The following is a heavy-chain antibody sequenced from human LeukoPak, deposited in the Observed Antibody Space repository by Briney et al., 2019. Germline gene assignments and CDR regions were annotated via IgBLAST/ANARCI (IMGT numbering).Heavy chain of an antibody. CDR1: GFTFTTYA. CDR2: ISGSSGST. D-gene: IGHD2-8*01. Sequence: PGGSLRLSCAASGFTFTTYAMSWVRQAPGKGLEWVSAISGSSGSTYYADSVKGRFTISGDNSKNTLYLQMNSLRAEDTALYYCAKDRKTYCSNGVCYTSDRGLLDYWGQGTLVTVSS. CDR3: AKDRKTYCSNGVCYTSDRGLLDY. V-gene: IGHV3-23*01. J-gene: IGHJ4*02.